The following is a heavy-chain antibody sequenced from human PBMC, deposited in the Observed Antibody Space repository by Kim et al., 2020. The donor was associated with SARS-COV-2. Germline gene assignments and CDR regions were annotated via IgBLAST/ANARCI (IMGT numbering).Heavy chain of an antibody. Sequence: GGSLRLSCAASGFTFSSYAMSWVRQAPGKGLEWVSAISGSGGSTYYADSVKGRFTISRDNSKNTLYLQMNSLRAEDTAVYYCAKASYYDYVWGSYRFVPCYFDYWGQGTLVTVSS. CDR1: GFTFSSYA. V-gene: IGHV3-23*01. J-gene: IGHJ4*02. CDR3: AKASYYDYVWGSYRFVPCYFDY. CDR2: ISGSGGST. D-gene: IGHD3-16*02.